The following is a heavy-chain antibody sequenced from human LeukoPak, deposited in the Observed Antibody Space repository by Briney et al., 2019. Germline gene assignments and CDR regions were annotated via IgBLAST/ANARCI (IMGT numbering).Heavy chain of an antibody. CDR3: ARVTGYMIEDYFDY. CDR1: GGSISSYY. V-gene: IGHV4-59*01. Sequence: SETLSLTCTVSGGSISSYYWSWIRQPPGKGLERIGYIYYSGSTNYNPSLKSRVTISVDTSKNQFSLRLSSVTAADTAVYYCARVTGYMIEDYFDYWGQGTLVTVSS. CDR2: IYYSGST. J-gene: IGHJ4*02. D-gene: IGHD3-22*01.